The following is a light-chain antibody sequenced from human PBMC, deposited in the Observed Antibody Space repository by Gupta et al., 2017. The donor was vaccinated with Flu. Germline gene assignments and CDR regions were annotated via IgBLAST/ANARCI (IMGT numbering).Light chain of an antibody. Sequence: QSVLTPPPLAFGTPGPGVHNPCFGSSSNIGSNTVNWYQQLPGTAPKLLIYSNNQRPSGVPDRFSGSKSGTSASLAISGLQSEDEADYYCAAWDDSLNGVVFGGGTKLTVL. CDR2: SNN. CDR3: AAWDDSLNGVV. CDR1: SSNIGSNT. J-gene: IGLJ2*01. V-gene: IGLV1-44*01.